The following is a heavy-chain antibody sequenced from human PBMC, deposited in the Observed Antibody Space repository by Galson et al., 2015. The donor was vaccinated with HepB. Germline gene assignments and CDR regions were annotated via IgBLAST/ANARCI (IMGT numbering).Heavy chain of an antibody. Sequence: SVKVSCKASGYTFSSYSITWVRQAPGQGLEWMGWISAYDGNTKYAQNLQGRLTMTTDTSRTTAYMELRSLRSDDTAVYYCARGALVAVVGATQNNWFDPWGQGTLVTLSS. CDR3: ARGALVAVVGATQNNWFDP. V-gene: IGHV1-18*01. D-gene: IGHD2-15*01. CDR1: GYTFSSYS. J-gene: IGHJ5*02. CDR2: ISAYDGNT.